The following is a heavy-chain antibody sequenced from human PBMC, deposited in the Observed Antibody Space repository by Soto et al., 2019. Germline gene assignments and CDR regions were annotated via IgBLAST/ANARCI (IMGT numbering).Heavy chain of an antibody. V-gene: IGHV3-11*01. Sequence: GGSLRLSCAASGFTFSDYYMSWIRQAPGKGLEWVSYISSSGSIIYYADSVKGRFTISRDNAKNSLYLQMNNLRAEDTAVYYCARDQGYYESSGYFDYWGQGTLVTVSS. D-gene: IGHD3-22*01. CDR3: ARDQGYYESSGYFDY. CDR1: GFTFSDYY. J-gene: IGHJ4*02. CDR2: ISSSGSII.